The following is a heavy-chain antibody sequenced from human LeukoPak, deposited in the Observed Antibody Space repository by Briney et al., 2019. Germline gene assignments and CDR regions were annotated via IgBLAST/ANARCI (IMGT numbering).Heavy chain of an antibody. J-gene: IGHJ6*02. CDR3: ARDGYCSGGSCTYGMDV. CDR2: ISSSSSYI. Sequence: GGSLRLSCAASGFTFSSYSMNWVRQAPGKGLEWVSSISSSSSYIYYADSVKGRFTISRDNAKNSLYLQMNSLRAEDTAVYYCARDGYCSGGSCTYGMDVWGQGTTVTDSS. CDR1: GFTFSSYS. V-gene: IGHV3-21*01. D-gene: IGHD2-15*01.